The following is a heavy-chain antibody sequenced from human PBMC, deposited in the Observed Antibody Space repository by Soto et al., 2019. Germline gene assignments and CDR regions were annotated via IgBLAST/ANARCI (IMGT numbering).Heavy chain of an antibody. CDR1: GYTLTELS. V-gene: IGHV1-24*01. Sequence: ASVKVSCKVSGYTLTELSMHWVRQAPGEGLEWMGGFDPEDGETIYAQKFQGRVTMTEDTSTDTAYMELSSLRSEDTAVYYCATDSSSSGHYYYYGMDVWGQGTTVTVSS. D-gene: IGHD6-6*01. CDR3: ATDSSSSGHYYYYGMDV. CDR2: FDPEDGET. J-gene: IGHJ6*02.